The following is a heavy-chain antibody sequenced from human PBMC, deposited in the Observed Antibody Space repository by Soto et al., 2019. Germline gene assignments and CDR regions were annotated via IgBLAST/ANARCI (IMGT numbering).Heavy chain of an antibody. V-gene: IGHV1-69*02. J-gene: IGHJ6*02. CDR2: ISPILGIA. CDR3: PTRRNWVDYYYYGMDV. Sequence: QVQLVQSGAEVKKPGSSVKVSCKASGGTFSSYTISWVRQAPGQGLEWMGRISPILGIANYAQKFQGRVTFSAVKSTGTAYRGMSSLRSEDTAGYGCPTRRNWVDYYYYGMDVWGQGTTVTVSS. D-gene: IGHD7-27*01. CDR1: GGTFSSYT.